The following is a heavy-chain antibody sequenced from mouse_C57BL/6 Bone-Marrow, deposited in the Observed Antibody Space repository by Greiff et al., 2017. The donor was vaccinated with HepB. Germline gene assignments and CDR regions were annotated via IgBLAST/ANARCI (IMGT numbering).Heavy chain of an antibody. V-gene: IGHV1-81*01. CDR1: GYTFTSYG. D-gene: IGHD1-1*01. Sequence: VKLQQSGAELARPGASVKLSCKASGYTFTSYGISWVKQRTGQGLEWIGEIYPRSGNTYYNEKFKGKATLTADKSSSTAYMELRSLTSEDSAVYFCARSSYYGSSPPFAYWGQGTLVTVSA. CDR2: IYPRSGNT. J-gene: IGHJ3*01. CDR3: ARSSYYGSSPPFAY.